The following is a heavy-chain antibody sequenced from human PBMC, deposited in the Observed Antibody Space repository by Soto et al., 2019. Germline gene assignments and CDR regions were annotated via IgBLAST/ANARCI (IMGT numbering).Heavy chain of an antibody. CDR3: AGTVYSYGFDGHYYYYYGMDV. J-gene: IGHJ6*04. CDR1: GFTFSSYA. CDR2: ISGSGGST. D-gene: IGHD5-18*01. Sequence: GGCLRLSWAASGFTFSSYAISLVRQATGKGLEWVSAISGSGGSTYYADSVKGRFTISRDNSKNTLYLQMNSLRAEDTAVYYCAGTVYSYGFDGHYYYYYGMDVWGEGTMVTVSS. V-gene: IGHV3-23*01.